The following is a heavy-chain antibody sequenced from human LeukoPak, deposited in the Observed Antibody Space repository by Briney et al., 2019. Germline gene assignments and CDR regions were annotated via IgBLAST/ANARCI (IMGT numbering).Heavy chain of an antibody. Sequence: GGSLRLSCAASGFSFSNYWMTWVRQAPGKGLEWVATINQDGSEKYYVDSVKGRFTISRDNARNSLYLQMNSLRAEDTAVYYCARARIDYWGQGPLVTVSS. CDR1: GFSFSNYW. J-gene: IGHJ4*02. CDR3: ARARIDY. CDR2: INQDGSEK. V-gene: IGHV3-7*04.